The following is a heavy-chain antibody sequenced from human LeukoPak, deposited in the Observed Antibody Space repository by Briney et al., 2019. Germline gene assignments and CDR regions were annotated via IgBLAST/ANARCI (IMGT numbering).Heavy chain of an antibody. J-gene: IGHJ3*02. D-gene: IGHD1-26*01. V-gene: IGHV3-33*01. Sequence: GGSLRLPCAASGFTFSSNGMHWVRQAPGKGLEWVAVIWTDGSAKYYADSVKGRFTISRDNSQNILFLQMNSLSAEDTAVYYCARRSSGTSAFDIWGQGTLVTVSS. CDR1: GFTFSSNG. CDR3: ARRSSGTSAFDI. CDR2: IWTDGSAK.